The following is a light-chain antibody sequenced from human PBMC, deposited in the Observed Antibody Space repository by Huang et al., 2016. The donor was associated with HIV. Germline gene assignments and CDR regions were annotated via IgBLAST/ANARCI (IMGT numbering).Light chain of an antibody. Sequence: EIVLTQSPATLSLSPRERATLSCRASQSVSTYLAWYQQKRGQAPRLLIYDASNRATGIPARFSGSGSGTDFTLTISSLEPEDFAVYYCQQRSNWPPVYTFGQGTKLEIK. CDR3: QQRSNWPPVYT. V-gene: IGKV3-11*01. J-gene: IGKJ2*01. CDR2: DAS. CDR1: QSVSTY.